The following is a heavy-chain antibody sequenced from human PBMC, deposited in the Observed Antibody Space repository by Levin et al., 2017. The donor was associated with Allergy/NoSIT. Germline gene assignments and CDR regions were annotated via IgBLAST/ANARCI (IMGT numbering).Heavy chain of an antibody. Sequence: CAASGFTFSNYWMTWVRQAPGKRLEWVANIKQDGSEKYYVDSVKGRFTISRDNAKNSLYLQMDSLRAEDTAVYYCARERGSCSGGSCYSSRYFDYWGQGTLVTVSS. CDR3: ARERGSCSGGSCYSSRYFDY. CDR1: GFTFSNYW. J-gene: IGHJ4*02. D-gene: IGHD2-15*01. V-gene: IGHV3-7*01. CDR2: IKQDGSEK.